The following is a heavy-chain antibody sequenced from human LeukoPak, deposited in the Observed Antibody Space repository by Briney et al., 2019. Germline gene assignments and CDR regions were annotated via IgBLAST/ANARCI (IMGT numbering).Heavy chain of an antibody. Sequence: SSVKVSCKASGGTFSSYAISWVRQAPGQGLEWMGGIIPIFGTANYAQKFQGRVTITTDESTSTAYMELGSLRSEDTAVYYCARSNETPDYGDYQSAYDAFDIWGQGTMVTVSS. V-gene: IGHV1-69*05. D-gene: IGHD4-17*01. CDR1: GGTFSSYA. CDR3: ARSNETPDYGDYQSAYDAFDI. CDR2: IIPIFGTA. J-gene: IGHJ3*02.